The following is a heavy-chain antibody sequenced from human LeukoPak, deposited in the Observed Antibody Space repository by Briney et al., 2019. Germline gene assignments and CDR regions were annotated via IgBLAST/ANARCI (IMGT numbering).Heavy chain of an antibody. CDR2: ISNDGNNK. CDR3: ARPDDSESFYRANHY. CDR1: GSSFNSYP. Sequence: QSGGSLRLSCAASGSSFNSYPMHWVRQAPGKGLEWVAVISNDGNNKNYADSVKGRFTISRDNSNNTLSLQMNGLRVEDTAVYYCARPDDSESFYRANHYWGRGTLVTVS. J-gene: IGHJ4*02. D-gene: IGHD3-10*01. V-gene: IGHV3-30*04.